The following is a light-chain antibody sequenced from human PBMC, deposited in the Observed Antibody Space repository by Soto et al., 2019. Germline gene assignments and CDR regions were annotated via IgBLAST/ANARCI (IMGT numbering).Light chain of an antibody. V-gene: IGKV1-5*03. CDR2: KAS. CDR3: QEYKTYSYT. CDR1: QSISNW. Sequence: DIQMTQSPSTLSASVGDRVTISCRASQSISNWLAWYQQKPGKAPKLLIYKASSLESGVPSRFSGSGSGTEFTLTISSMQPDAFANYYCQEYKTYSYTFGQGTKVDIK. J-gene: IGKJ2*01.